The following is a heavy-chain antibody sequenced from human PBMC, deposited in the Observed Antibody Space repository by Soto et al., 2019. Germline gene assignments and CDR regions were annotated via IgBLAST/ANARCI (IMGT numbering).Heavy chain of an antibody. D-gene: IGHD6-19*01. CDR1: GYNFTSYA. J-gene: IGHJ4*02. V-gene: IGHV1-3*01. CDR2: INAGNGNT. CDR3: ASGSRGGYGHYFDY. Sequence: QVQLVQSGAEVKKPGASVKVSCKASGYNFTSYAMHWVRQAPGQRLEWMGWINAGNGNTKYSQKFQRRVTITSDTSASAAYMELSTLRSEDTAVYYCASGSRGGYGHYFDYWGQGTLVTVSS.